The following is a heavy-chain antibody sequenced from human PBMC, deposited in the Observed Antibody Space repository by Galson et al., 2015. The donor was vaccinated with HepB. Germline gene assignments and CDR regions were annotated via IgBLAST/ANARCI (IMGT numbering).Heavy chain of an antibody. CDR3: ARDKGDYSNPTGPAWYGMDV. Sequence: SPEKGLEWIGSIYYSGSTNYNPSLKSRVTISVDTSKNQFSLKLSSVTAADTAVYYCARDKGDYSNPTGPAWYGMDVWGQGTTVTVSS. V-gene: IGHV4-39*07. CDR2: IYYSGST. D-gene: IGHD4-11*01. J-gene: IGHJ6*02.